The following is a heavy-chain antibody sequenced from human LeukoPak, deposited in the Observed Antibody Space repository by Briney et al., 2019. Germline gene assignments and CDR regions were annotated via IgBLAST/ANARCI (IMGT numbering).Heavy chain of an antibody. Sequence: GGSLRLSCAASGFTFSNAWMSWVRQAPGQGLEWISIISGSGSSAYYADSVRGRFIVSRDNFKNTVNLEMSSLRVEDTAVYYCVPEGFDIWGQGKMVTVSS. CDR2: ISGSGSSA. V-gene: IGHV3-23*01. CDR1: GFTFSNAW. CDR3: VPEGFDI. J-gene: IGHJ3*02.